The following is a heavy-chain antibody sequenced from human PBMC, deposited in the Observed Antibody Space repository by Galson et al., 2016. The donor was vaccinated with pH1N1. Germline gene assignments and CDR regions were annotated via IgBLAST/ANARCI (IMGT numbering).Heavy chain of an antibody. Sequence: QSGAEVKKPGESLRISCMASGYSFNDYWIGWVRQMPGKGLEWMGIIYPGDSDTRYSPSFPDQATTSADSSTTTAYLQWSSLQAADTAIYYWARELGGKFDYWGQGTLVTVSS. J-gene: IGHJ4*02. D-gene: IGHD7-27*01. CDR1: GYSFNDYW. CDR3: ARELGGKFDY. CDR2: IYPGDSDT. V-gene: IGHV5-51*01.